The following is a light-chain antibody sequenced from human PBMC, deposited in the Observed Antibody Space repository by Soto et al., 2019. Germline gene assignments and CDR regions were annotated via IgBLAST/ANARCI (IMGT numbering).Light chain of an antibody. CDR3: SSYTSSSAYVV. Sequence: QSALTQPASMSGSPGQSITISCTGTSSDVGGYNYVSWYQQHPGRAPKLMIFDVTTRPSGVSNRFSGSKSGNTASLTVSGLQAEDEADYYCSSYTSSSAYVVFGRGTKLTVL. CDR1: SSDVGGYNY. CDR2: DVT. V-gene: IGLV2-14*01. J-gene: IGLJ2*01.